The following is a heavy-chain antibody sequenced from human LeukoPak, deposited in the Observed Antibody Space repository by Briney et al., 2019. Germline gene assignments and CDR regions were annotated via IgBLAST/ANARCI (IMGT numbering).Heavy chain of an antibody. CDR1: GFTFNSYS. CDR2: IKSKTYGGTT. J-gene: IGHJ5*02. Sequence: GGSLRLSCAASGFTFNSYSMNWVRQAPGKGLEWISRIKSKTYGGTTEYAAPVKGRFTISRDDSESTLFLQMDSLTTEDTAVYYCTRDHFAWGQETLVTVSS. V-gene: IGHV3-15*01. D-gene: IGHD2/OR15-2a*01. CDR3: TRDHFA.